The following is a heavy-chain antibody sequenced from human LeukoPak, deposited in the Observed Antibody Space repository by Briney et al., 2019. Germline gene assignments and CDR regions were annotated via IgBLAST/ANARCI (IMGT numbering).Heavy chain of an antibody. CDR2: ITGGGSGI. CDR3: ASVGVAAAGTFDY. CDR1: GFTFSNYA. V-gene: IGHV3-23*01. J-gene: IGHJ4*02. Sequence: GASLRLSCAASGFTFSNYAMSWVRQAPGKGLEWVSAITGGGSGIYYADSMKSRFTISRDNSKNTLYLQINSLRAEDTAVYYCASVGVAAAGTFDYWGQGTLVTVSS. D-gene: IGHD6-13*01.